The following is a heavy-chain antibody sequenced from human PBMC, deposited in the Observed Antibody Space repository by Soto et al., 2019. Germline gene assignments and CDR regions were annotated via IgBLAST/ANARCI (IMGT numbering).Heavy chain of an antibody. J-gene: IGHJ4*02. CDR2: ISYDGSNK. D-gene: IGHD3-3*01. CDR1: GFTFSSYG. Sequence: GGSLRLSCAASGFTFSSYGMHWVRQAPGKGLEWVAVISYDGSNKYYADSVKGRFTISRDNSKNTLYLQMNSLRAEDTAVYYCAKVRIFGVVIIRGDFDYWGQGTLVTVSS. CDR3: AKVRIFGVVIIRGDFDY. V-gene: IGHV3-30*18.